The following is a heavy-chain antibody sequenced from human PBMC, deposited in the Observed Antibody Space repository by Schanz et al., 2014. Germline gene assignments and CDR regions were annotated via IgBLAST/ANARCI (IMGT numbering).Heavy chain of an antibody. Sequence: QVQLQESGPGLVKPSETLSLTCTVSGGSISTYYWSWIRQPAGKGLEWIGRIYTSGSTNYNPSLKGRAPMSVDTSKNHFSLRLSSVTAADTAVYYCARYTGAYFDYWGQGTLVTVSS. CDR3: ARYTGAYFDY. J-gene: IGHJ4*02. CDR1: GGSISTYY. V-gene: IGHV4-4*07. CDR2: IYTSGST. D-gene: IGHD1-26*01.